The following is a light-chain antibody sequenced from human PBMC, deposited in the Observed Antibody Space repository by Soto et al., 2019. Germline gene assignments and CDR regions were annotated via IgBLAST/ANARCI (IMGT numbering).Light chain of an antibody. CDR3: MHCLSGFN. V-gene: IGKV2-28*01. J-gene: IGKJ3*01. CDR2: LGS. Sequence: DIVMTQSPLSLPVTPGEPASISCRSSQSLLHSNGYNYLEWYLQKPGQSPQLLIYLGSDRASGVPDRFSGSGSGTDFTLTISRVDAGDVGVDYCMHCLSGFNFGPGTKVEIK. CDR1: QSLLHSNGYNY.